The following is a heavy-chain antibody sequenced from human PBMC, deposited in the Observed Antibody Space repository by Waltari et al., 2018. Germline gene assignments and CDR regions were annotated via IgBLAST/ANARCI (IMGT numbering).Heavy chain of an antibody. Sequence: QLLESGGGLEQPGGSLRLSCSDSGPTFSIFAMSWVRQAPGKGLEWVSGISNSGGDTYYADSVRGRFTISRDNSKKTLYLQMNSLRVEDTAVYYCAKDHGVAYWGRGTLVTVSA. V-gene: IGHV3-23*01. D-gene: IGHD3-16*01. CDR1: GPTFSIFA. CDR3: AKDHGVAY. CDR2: ISNSGGDT. J-gene: IGHJ4*02.